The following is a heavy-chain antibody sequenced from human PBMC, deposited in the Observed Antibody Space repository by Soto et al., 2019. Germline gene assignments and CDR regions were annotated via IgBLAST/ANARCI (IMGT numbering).Heavy chain of an antibody. CDR2: ITAAGDFA. CDR1: GFSFRNHV. D-gene: IGHD1-7*01. V-gene: IGHV3-23*01. J-gene: IGHJ4*02. Sequence: GGSLRLSCAASGFSFRNHVMRWVRQAPGKGLEWVSTITAAGDFAHHADSVKGRFTVSRDNSKNTLYLQMNSLRAEDTAVYYCAKGGETGSRGKFSDSWGQGTLVTVSS. CDR3: AKGGETGSRGKFSDS.